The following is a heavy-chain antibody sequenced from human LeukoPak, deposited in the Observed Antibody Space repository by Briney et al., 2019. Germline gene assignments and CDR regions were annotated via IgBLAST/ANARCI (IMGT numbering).Heavy chain of an antibody. CDR1: GGTFSSYA. V-gene: IGHV1-69*01. Sequence: SVKVSCKASGGTFSSYAISWVRQASGQGLEWMGGVIPIFGTANYAQKFQGRVTITADESTSTAYMELNSLRSEDTAVYYCARDGPYNYYDSSGYYSSLDYWGQGTLVTVSS. CDR2: VIPIFGTA. J-gene: IGHJ4*02. CDR3: ARDGPYNYYDSSGYYSSLDY. D-gene: IGHD3-22*01.